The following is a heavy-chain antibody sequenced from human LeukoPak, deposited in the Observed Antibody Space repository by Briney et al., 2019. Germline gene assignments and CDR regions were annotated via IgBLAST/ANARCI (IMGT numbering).Heavy chain of an antibody. CDR3: ARGHFRLRYYYGMDV. CDR1: GGSFSGYY. Sequence: SETLSLTCAVYGGSFSGYYWSWICQPPGKGLEWIGEIDHSGSTNYNPSLKSRVTISVDTSKNQFSLKLSSVTAADTAVYYCARGHFRLRYYYGMDVWGQGTTVTVSS. J-gene: IGHJ6*02. CDR2: IDHSGST. V-gene: IGHV4-34*01. D-gene: IGHD4-17*01.